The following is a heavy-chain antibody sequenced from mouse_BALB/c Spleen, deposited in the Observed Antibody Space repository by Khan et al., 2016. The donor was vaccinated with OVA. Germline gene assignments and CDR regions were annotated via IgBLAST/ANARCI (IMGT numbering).Heavy chain of an antibody. J-gene: IGHJ3*01. CDR2: ISYDGSN. CDR3: ARGYAGYYFAY. D-gene: IGHD2-3*01. Sequence: EVQLQESGPGLVKPSQSLSLTCSVTDYSITSGFYWNWIRQFPGNKLEWMGYISYDGSNNYNPSLKNRISITRDTSKNQFFLNLKSVTTEDTATYFCARGYAGYYFAYWGQGTLITVSA. CDR1: DYSITSGFY. V-gene: IGHV3-6*02.